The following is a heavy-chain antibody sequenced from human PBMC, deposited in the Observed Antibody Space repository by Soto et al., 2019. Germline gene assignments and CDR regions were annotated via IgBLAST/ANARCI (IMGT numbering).Heavy chain of an antibody. CDR3: ARAPDYGGNFDY. CDR2: IIPILGIA. Sequence: ASVKVSCKASGGTFSSYAISWVRQAPGQGLEWMGGIIPILGIANYAQKFQGRVTITADKSTSTAYMELSSLRSEDTAVYYCARAPDYGGNFDYWGQGTLVTVSS. D-gene: IGHD4-17*01. J-gene: IGHJ4*02. CDR1: GGTFSSYA. V-gene: IGHV1-69*10.